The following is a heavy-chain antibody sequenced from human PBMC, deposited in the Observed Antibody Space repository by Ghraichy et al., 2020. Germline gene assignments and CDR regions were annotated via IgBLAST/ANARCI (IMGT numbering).Heavy chain of an antibody. CDR1: GDSISSANYY. J-gene: IGHJ6*02. V-gene: IGHV4-30-4*01. D-gene: IGHD4-23*01. Sequence: SQTLSLTCTVSGDSISSANYYWTWVRQPPGKGLEWIGYICYSGSPYYNPSLKSRVTISLDTSKNQFSLNLNSVTAADTAVYFCARFRLNSEGGGMDVWGQGTTVTVSS. CDR3: ARFRLNSEGGGMDV. CDR2: ICYSGSP.